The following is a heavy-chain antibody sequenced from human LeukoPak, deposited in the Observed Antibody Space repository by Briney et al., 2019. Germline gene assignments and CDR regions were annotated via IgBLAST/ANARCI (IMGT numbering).Heavy chain of an antibody. CDR1: GYTFTSYY. CDR3: AGTRDGYTCAFDI. Sequence: ASVKVSCKASGYTFTSYYMHWVRQAPGQGLEWMGIISPSGGSTSYAQKFQGRVTMTRDTSTSTVYMELSSLRSEDTAVYYCAGTRDGYTCAFDIWGQGTMVTVSS. CDR2: ISPSGGST. D-gene: IGHD5-24*01. J-gene: IGHJ3*02. V-gene: IGHV1-46*03.